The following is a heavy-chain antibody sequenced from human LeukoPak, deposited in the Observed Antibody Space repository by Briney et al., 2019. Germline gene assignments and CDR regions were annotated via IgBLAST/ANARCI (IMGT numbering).Heavy chain of an antibody. CDR3: AKATYSSSWNLYFDY. CDR2: ISGSGYST. CDR1: GSTFSNAW. V-gene: IGHV3-23*01. Sequence: GGSLRPSCAASGSTFSNAWMSWVRQAPGKGLEWVSTISGSGYSTYYADSVKGRFTISRDNSKNTLFLQMNSLRAEDTAVYYCAKATYSSSWNLYFDYWGQGTLVTVSS. J-gene: IGHJ4*02. D-gene: IGHD6-13*01.